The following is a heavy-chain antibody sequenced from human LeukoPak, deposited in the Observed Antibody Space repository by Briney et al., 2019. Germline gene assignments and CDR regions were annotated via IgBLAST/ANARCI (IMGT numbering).Heavy chain of an antibody. Sequence: GAPVKVSCKASGYTFTGYYLHWVRQAPGQGLEWMGWISPSSGATNYAQKFQGRVTMTRDTSISTAYMELSRLTSDDTAVYFCARFSVGGRYDFDYWGQGTLVTVSS. D-gene: IGHD3-9*01. CDR2: ISPSSGAT. J-gene: IGHJ4*02. V-gene: IGHV1-2*02. CDR1: GYTFTGYY. CDR3: ARFSVGGRYDFDY.